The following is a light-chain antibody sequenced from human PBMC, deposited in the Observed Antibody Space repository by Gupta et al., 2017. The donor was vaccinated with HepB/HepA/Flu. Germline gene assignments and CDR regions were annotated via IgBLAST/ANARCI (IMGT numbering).Light chain of an antibody. CDR3: CSYAGSYTWV. J-gene: IGLJ3*02. V-gene: IGLV2-11*01. Sequence: QSALTQPRSVSGSPGQSVTISCTGTSSDVGGYNYVSWYQQHPGEAPKLMIYDVSKWPSGVPDRFSGSKSGNTASLTISGLQAEDEADYYCCSYAGSYTWVLGGGTRLTVL. CDR1: SSDVGGYNY. CDR2: DVS.